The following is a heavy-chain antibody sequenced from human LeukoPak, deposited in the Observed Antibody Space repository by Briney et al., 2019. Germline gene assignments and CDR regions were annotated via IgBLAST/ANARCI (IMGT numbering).Heavy chain of an antibody. CDR3: ARGSGSSSRDYYMDV. J-gene: IGHJ6*03. CDR1: GFTFSSYA. V-gene: IGHV3-7*01. Sequence: GGSLRLSCAASGFTFSSYAMSWVRQAPGKGLEWVANIKQDGSEKYYVDSVKGRFTISRDNAKNSLYLQMNSLRAEDTAVYYCARGSGSSSRDYYMDVWGKGTTVTVSS. CDR2: IKQDGSEK. D-gene: IGHD6-6*01.